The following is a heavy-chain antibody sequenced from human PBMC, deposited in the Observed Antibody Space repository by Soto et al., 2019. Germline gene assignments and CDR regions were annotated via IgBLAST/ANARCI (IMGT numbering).Heavy chain of an antibody. CDR3: ATNIVFVTAGSVTSSLDF. V-gene: IGHV1-24*01. J-gene: IGHJ4*02. CDR1: GYTLTELS. D-gene: IGHD2-2*01. CDR2: FDPEDGEA. Sequence: GASVKVSCKVSGYTLTELSMHWVRQAPGKGLEWMGGFDPEDGEAIYAQKFQGRVTMTEDTSTDTAYMELSSLRSENTAVYYCATNIVFVTAGSVTSSLDFWGQATLLTVSS.